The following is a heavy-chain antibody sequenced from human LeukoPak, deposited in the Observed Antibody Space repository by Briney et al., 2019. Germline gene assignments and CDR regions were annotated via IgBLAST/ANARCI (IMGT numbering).Heavy chain of an antibody. D-gene: IGHD6-19*01. V-gene: IGHV4-39*01. Sequence: SETLSLTCTVSGGSISSRSYYWGWIRQPPGKGLEWIGSIYYSGSTYYNPSLKSRVTISVDTSKNQFSLKLSSVTAADTAVYYCARGASGWYDGYYFDYWGQGTLVTVSS. J-gene: IGHJ4*02. CDR3: ARGASGWYDGYYFDY. CDR1: GGSISSRSYY. CDR2: IYYSGST.